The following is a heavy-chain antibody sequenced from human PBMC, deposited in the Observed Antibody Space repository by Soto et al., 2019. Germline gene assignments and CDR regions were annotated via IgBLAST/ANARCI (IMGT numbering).Heavy chain of an antibody. J-gene: IGHJ6*02. CDR3: ARRTAVEFGMDV. CDR1: GGSISSSSYY. CDR2: IYYSGST. V-gene: IGHV4-39*01. Sequence: PSETLSLTCTVSGGSISSSSYYWGWIRQPPGKGLEWIGSIYYSGSTYYNPSLKSRVTISVDTSKNQSSLKLSSVTAADTAVYYCARRTAVEFGMDVWGQGTTVTVSS. D-gene: IGHD6-19*01.